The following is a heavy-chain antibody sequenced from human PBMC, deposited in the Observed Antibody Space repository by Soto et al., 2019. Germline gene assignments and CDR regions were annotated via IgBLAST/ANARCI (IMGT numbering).Heavy chain of an antibody. CDR2: LSYDGSNK. CDR1: GFTFSSYA. J-gene: IGHJ4*02. Sequence: QVQLVESGGGVVQPGRSLRLSCAASGFTFSSYAMHWVRQAPGKGLEWVAVLSYDGSNKYYADSVKSRFTISRDNSKNTLYLQMNSLRAEDTAVYYCARPGGAYGDQSHYFDYWGQGTLVTVSS. V-gene: IGHV3-30-3*01. D-gene: IGHD4-17*01. CDR3: ARPGGAYGDQSHYFDY.